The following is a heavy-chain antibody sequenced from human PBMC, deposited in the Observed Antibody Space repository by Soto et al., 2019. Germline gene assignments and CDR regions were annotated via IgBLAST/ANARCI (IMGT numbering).Heavy chain of an antibody. V-gene: IGHV4-59*01. CDR3: ARSANTYLYYMDV. Sequence: QVQLQESGPGRVKPSETLSLTCTVSGDSINNFYWTWIRLLPGKGLEWIGYSFYSGSTDYNPSLMSRVTISVDMSKNQFSLKLTSVTAADTAVYYCARSANTYLYYMDVWGKGTTVTVSS. J-gene: IGHJ6*03. CDR1: GDSINNFY. CDR2: SFYSGST.